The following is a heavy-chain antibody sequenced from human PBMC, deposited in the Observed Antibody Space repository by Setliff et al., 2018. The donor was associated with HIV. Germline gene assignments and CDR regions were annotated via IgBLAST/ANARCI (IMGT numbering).Heavy chain of an antibody. CDR3: ARQSTMAAAAFDY. Sequence: LSLTCAVYGGSLSGHFWSWIRQPPGKGLEWIGEINRSGSTNYNSSLKSRVTMSVDTSKRQFSLKLASVTAADTAIYYCARQSTMAAAAFDYWGQGTQVTVPQ. J-gene: IGHJ4*02. CDR2: INRSGST. CDR1: GGSLSGHF. D-gene: IGHD6-13*01. V-gene: IGHV4-34*01.